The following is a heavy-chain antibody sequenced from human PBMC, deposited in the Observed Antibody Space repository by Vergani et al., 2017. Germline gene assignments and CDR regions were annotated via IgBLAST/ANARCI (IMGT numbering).Heavy chain of an antibody. J-gene: IGHJ4*02. CDR1: GFTFDDYT. CDR2: ISWDGGST. V-gene: IGHV3-43*01. Sequence: EVQLVESGGVVVQPGGSLRLSCAASGFTFDDYTMHWVRQAPGKGLEWVSLISWDGGSTYYADSVKGRFTISRDNSKNSLYLQMNSLRTEDTALYYCAKDFSRYCSGGSCFPPDYWGQGTLVTVSS. D-gene: IGHD2-15*01. CDR3: AKDFSRYCSGGSCFPPDY.